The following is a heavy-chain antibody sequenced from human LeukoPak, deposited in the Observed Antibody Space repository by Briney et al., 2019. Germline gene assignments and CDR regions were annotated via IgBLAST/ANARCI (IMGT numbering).Heavy chain of an antibody. CDR2: IYHSGST. Sequence: SETLSLTCTVSAYSISSGYYWGWIRQPPGKGLEWIGNIYHSGSTYYNPSLKSRVTISVDTSKNQFSLKLNSVTAADTAVYYCARSQDSSGYYPGGYWGQGTLVTVSS. CDR1: AYSISSGYY. D-gene: IGHD3-22*01. J-gene: IGHJ4*02. V-gene: IGHV4-38-2*02. CDR3: ARSQDSSGYYPGGY.